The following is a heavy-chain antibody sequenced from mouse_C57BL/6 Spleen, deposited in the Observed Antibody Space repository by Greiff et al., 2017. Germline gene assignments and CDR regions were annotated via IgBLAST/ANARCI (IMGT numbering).Heavy chain of an antibody. CDR2: IYPRDGST. CDR1: GYTFTDHT. J-gene: IGHJ3*01. V-gene: IGHV1-78*01. Sequence: VQLQQSDAELVKPGASVKISCKASGYTFTDHTIHWMKQRPEQGLEWIGYIYPRDGSTKYNEKFKGKATLTADKSSSTAYMQLNSLTSEDSAVYFCARREVYDYDERLFAYWGQGTLVTVSA. CDR3: ARREVYDYDERLFAY. D-gene: IGHD2-4*01.